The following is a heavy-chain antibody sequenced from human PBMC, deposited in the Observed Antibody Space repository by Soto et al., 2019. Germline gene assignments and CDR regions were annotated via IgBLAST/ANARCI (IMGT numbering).Heavy chain of an antibody. CDR2: ISYSGST. Sequence: QVQLQGSGPGLVKPSQTLSLTCTVSGGSISSGNYYWSWIRQPPGKGLEWIGFISYSGSTYYSLSIKSRVTISVYTSNNQFSLNLSFVTAADTAVYYCATMGTPATGLYYFDYWGQGTLVTVSS. V-gene: IGHV4-30-4*01. D-gene: IGHD5-18*01. CDR3: ATMGTPATGLYYFDY. J-gene: IGHJ4*02. CDR1: GGSISSGNYY.